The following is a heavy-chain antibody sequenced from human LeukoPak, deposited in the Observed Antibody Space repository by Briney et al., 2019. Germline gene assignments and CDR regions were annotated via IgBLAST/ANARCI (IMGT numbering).Heavy chain of an antibody. CDR2: MFTTGTV. V-gene: IGHV4-61*02. J-gene: IGHJ4*02. CDR3: ARLSGRDYYFDY. D-gene: IGHD4/OR15-4a*01. Sequence: SETLSLTCTVSGGSVNSGSYYWSWFRQPAGKGLEWIGRMFTTGTVNYNPSLKSRVTISLDTSKNQFSLKLNSVTAADTAVYYCARLSGRDYYFDYWGQGTLVTVSS. CDR1: GGSVNSGSYY.